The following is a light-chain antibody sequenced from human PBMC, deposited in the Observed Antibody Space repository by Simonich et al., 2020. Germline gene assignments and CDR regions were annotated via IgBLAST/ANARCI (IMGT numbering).Light chain of an antibody. CDR1: SSDVGGYNY. Sequence: QSALTQPASVSGSPGQSITISCTGTSSDVGGYNYVSWYQQNPGKAPKLMIYDVSKRPSGFSNRFSGSKSGNTASLTISGLQAEDEADYYCSSYTSSSTLVFGGGTKLTVL. V-gene: IGLV2-14*01. CDR2: DVS. J-gene: IGLJ2*01. CDR3: SSYTSSSTLV.